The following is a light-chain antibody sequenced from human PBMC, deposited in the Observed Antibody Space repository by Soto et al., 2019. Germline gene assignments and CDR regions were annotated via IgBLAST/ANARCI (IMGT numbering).Light chain of an antibody. Sequence: DIQMTQSPSCVSASVGDRVTITCRASQYMSSLFAWYQQKPGKAPKLLIYAASSLQSGLPSRFSASGSGTAFTPTISTLQPEDFATYFCQQADSFPLSFSGGTKVEIK. CDR3: QQADSFPLS. J-gene: IGKJ4*01. CDR1: QYMSSL. CDR2: AAS. V-gene: IGKV1D-12*01.